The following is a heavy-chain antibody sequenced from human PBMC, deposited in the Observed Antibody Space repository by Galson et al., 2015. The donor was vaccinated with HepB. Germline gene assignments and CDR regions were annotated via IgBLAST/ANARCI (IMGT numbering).Heavy chain of an antibody. CDR2: ISAGSRYI. V-gene: IGHV3-21*01. CDR3: ARAIYGDWGSDAFDI. D-gene: IGHD4-17*01. CDR1: GFTFRDYS. Sequence: SLRLSCAASGFTFRDYSINWVRQAPGKGLEWVSYISAGSRYIYYADSVRGRFTISRDNAENSLYLQMSSLRDEDTAVYYCARAIYGDWGSDAFDIWGQGAMVTASS. J-gene: IGHJ3*02.